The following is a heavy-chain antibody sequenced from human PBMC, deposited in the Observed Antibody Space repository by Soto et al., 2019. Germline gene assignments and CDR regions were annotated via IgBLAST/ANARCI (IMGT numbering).Heavy chain of an antibody. J-gene: IGHJ4*02. V-gene: IGHV1-46*01. CDR2: INPTGGST. Sequence: ASVKVSCKASGYTFTSYYMHWVRQAPGQGLEWIGIINPTGGSTSYAQKFQGRVTMTRDTSTSTVYMELSSLRSEDTAVYYCARGSKLICGGDCYSVLDYWGQGTLVTVSS. CDR3: ARGSKLICGGDCYSVLDY. D-gene: IGHD2-21*02. CDR1: GYTFTSYY.